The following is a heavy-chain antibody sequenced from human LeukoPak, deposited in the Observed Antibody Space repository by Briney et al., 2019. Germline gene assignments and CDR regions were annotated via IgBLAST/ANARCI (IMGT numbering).Heavy chain of an antibody. J-gene: IGHJ4*02. Sequence: PSQTLSLTCTVSGGSISSGDYYWSWIRQPPGKGLEWIGYIYYSGSTYYNPSLKSRVTISVDTSKNQFSLKLSSVTAADTAVYYCARDRSIAAAGRILDYWGQGTLVTVSS. CDR2: IYYSGST. CDR3: ARDRSIAAAGRILDY. D-gene: IGHD6-13*01. V-gene: IGHV4-30-4*01. CDR1: GGSISSGDYY.